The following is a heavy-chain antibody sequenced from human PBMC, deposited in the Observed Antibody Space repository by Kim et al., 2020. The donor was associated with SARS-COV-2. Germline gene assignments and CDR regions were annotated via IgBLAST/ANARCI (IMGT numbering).Heavy chain of an antibody. Sequence: ASVKVSCKASGYTFTSYAMNWVRQAPGQGLEWMGWINTNTGNPTYAQGFTGRFVFSLDTSVSTAYLQISSLKAEDTAVYYCARADVTTIFGVVIIPVHDFDFWGHGTLVTVSS. V-gene: IGHV7-4-1*02. CDR2: INTNTGNP. CDR1: GYTFTSYA. CDR3: ARADVTTIFGVVIIPVHDFDF. D-gene: IGHD3-3*01. J-gene: IGHJ4*01.